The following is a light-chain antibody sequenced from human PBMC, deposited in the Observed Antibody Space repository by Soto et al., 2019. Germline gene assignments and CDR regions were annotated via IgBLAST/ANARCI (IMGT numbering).Light chain of an antibody. Sequence: EIVLTQSPGTLSLSPGERATLSCRAIQSLSSGYLAWYQQKPGQAPRRLIFGASIRATGIPDRFSGSGSGTDFTLTISGLEPEDSAVYYCQQRSNWPPITFGQGTRLEIK. V-gene: IGKV3D-20*02. J-gene: IGKJ5*01. CDR3: QQRSNWPPIT. CDR2: GAS. CDR1: QSLSSGY.